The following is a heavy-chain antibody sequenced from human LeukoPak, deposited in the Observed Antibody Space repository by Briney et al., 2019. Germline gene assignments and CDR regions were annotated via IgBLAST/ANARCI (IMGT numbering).Heavy chain of an antibody. CDR2: INWNGGST. J-gene: IGHJ3*02. D-gene: IGHD1-7*01. Sequence: PGGSLRLSCAASGFTFDDYGMSWVRQAPGKGLGWVSGINWNGGSTGYADSVKGRFTISRDNAKNSLYLQMNSLRAEDTALYYCARSDKYNWNYFDAFDIWGQGTMVTVSA. CDR3: ARSDKYNWNYFDAFDI. CDR1: GFTFDDYG. V-gene: IGHV3-20*04.